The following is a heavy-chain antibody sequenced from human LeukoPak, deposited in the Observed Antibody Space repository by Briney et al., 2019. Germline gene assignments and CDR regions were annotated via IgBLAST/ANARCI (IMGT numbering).Heavy chain of an antibody. V-gene: IGHV4-59*08. J-gene: IGHJ5*02. CDR3: ARHGSGWQNWFDP. CDR1: GGSISSYY. D-gene: IGHD6-19*01. Sequence: SETLSLTCTVSGGSISSYYWSWIRQPPGKGLGWIGYIYYSGSTNYNPSLKSRVTISVDTSKNQFSLKLSSVTAADTAVYYCARHGSGWQNWFDPWGQGTLVTVSS. CDR2: IYYSGST.